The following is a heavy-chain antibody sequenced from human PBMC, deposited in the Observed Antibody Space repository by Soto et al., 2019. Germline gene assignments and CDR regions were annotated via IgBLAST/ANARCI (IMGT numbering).Heavy chain of an antibody. CDR3: ARFTGGSYNTYYFYYGMDV. V-gene: IGHV1-18*04. CDR2: ISAYNGNT. CDR1: GYTFTSYG. Sequence: GASEKVSWKASGYTFTSYGISWVRQAPGQGLDWMGWISAYNGNTKYAQDLQGRVTMTTDTSTSTAYMELRSLRSDDTAVYYCARFTGGSYNTYYFYYGMDVWGQGTTVTVSS. D-gene: IGHD2-15*01. J-gene: IGHJ6*02.